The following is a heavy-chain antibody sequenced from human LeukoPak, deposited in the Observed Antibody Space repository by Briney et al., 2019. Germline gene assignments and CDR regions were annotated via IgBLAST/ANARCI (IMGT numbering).Heavy chain of an antibody. CDR3: ARERGYCSSTSCYGGYGMDV. V-gene: IGHV4-59*01. D-gene: IGHD2-2*01. CDR2: IYYSGST. J-gene: IGHJ6*02. CDR1: GGSISSYY. Sequence: SETLSLTCTVSGGSISSYYWSWIRQPPGKGLEWIGYIYYSGSTNYNPSLKSRVTIPVDTSKNQFSLKLSSVTAADTAVYYCARERGYCSSTSCYGGYGMDVWGQGTTVTVSS.